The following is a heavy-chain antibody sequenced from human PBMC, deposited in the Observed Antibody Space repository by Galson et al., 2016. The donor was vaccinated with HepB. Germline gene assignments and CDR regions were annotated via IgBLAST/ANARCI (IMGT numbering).Heavy chain of an antibody. Sequence: LSLTCAVYGGSFGVYYWSWIRQPPGKGLEWIGDIYHSGSTKYNPSLTSRVTISVDQSKNQFPLNLISVTAADTAVYYCARDPVFGDWGQGTLVTVSS. CDR2: IYHSGST. V-gene: IGHV4-34*01. CDR1: GGSFGVYY. J-gene: IGHJ4*02. CDR3: ARDPVFGD.